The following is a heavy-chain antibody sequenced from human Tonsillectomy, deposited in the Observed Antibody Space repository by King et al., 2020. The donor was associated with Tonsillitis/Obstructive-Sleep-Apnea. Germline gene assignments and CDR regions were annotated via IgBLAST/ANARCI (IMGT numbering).Heavy chain of an antibody. CDR3: ARVSVEQDCAFVS. CDR1: GGSFSGYF. D-gene: IGHD2-21*02. V-gene: IGHV4-34*01. J-gene: IGHJ4*02. Sequence: VQLQQWGAGPLRPSETLSLTRGVYGGSFSGYFWTWIPQTPGKGLEWIWEIDHSGSTNNNPSLKSRVTTSVDTSKNRFSLNLNSVTAADMAVYYCARVSVEQDCAFVSWGQGTLVTVSS. CDR2: IDHSGST.